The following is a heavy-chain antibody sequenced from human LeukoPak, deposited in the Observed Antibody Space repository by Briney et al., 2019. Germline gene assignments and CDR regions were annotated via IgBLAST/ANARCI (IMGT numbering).Heavy chain of an antibody. D-gene: IGHD5-12*01. CDR2: ISYDGGKK. CDR3: AKTVATIGFGHYFDY. Sequence: GGSLRLSCAASGFTFSSHDMHWVRQAPGKGLEWVAIISYDGGKKDYADSVKGRFTISRDNSKNTLYLQMNSLRGDDTAVYYCAKTVATIGFGHYFDYWGQGTLVTVSS. V-gene: IGHV3-30*18. J-gene: IGHJ4*02. CDR1: GFTFSSHD.